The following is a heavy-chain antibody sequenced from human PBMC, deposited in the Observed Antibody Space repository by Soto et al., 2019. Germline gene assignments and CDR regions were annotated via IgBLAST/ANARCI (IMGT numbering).Heavy chain of an antibody. D-gene: IGHD1-26*01. V-gene: IGHV4-34*01. CDR2: IYYSGTT. CDR3: ARRELQGPIDY. CDR1: GGSFSGYY. J-gene: IGHJ4*02. Sequence: PSETLSLTCAVYGGSFSGYYWSWIRQPPGKGLEWIGYIYYSGTTYYNPSLKSRVTMSVDTSKNQFSLKLTSVTAVDTAVYYCARRELQGPIDYWGQGTLVTVSS.